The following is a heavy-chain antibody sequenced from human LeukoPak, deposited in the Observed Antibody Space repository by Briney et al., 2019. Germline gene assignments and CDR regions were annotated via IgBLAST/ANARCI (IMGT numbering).Heavy chain of an antibody. Sequence: SETLSLTCAVYGGPFSGYYWSWIRQPPGKGLEWIGEINHSGSTNYNPSLKSRVTISVDTSKNQFSLKLSSVTAADTAVYYCARGPGYCSSTSCYTGDYWGQGTLVTVSS. J-gene: IGHJ4*02. V-gene: IGHV4-34*01. D-gene: IGHD2-2*02. CDR1: GGPFSGYY. CDR3: ARGPGYCSSTSCYTGDY. CDR2: INHSGST.